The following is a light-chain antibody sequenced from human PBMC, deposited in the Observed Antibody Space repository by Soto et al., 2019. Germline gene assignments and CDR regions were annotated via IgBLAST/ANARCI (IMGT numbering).Light chain of an antibody. Sequence: EIQVTQSQSSLSASVGDRVTITCRASQSISKFLNWYQQKSGRAPKLLIYAASSFQSGVPSRFSGSGSGTEFTLTISSLQPEDFATYYCQQSYSAPSFGQRTRLAI. CDR2: AAS. CDR1: QSISKF. V-gene: IGKV1-39*01. J-gene: IGKJ5*01. CDR3: QQSYSAPS.